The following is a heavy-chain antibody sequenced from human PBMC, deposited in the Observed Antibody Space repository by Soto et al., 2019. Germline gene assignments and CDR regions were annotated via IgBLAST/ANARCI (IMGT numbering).Heavy chain of an antibody. Sequence: PGGSLRLSCEASGFTFSSYEMHWVRQAPGKGPEWISYISASGDTIFYTDSVQGRFTSSRDNAKNSLFLHMNSLRAEDTAVYHCARGYVGTRPREDMDIWGQGTPGTVSS. J-gene: IGHJ6*02. CDR1: GFTFSSYE. V-gene: IGHV3-48*03. CDR3: ARGYVGTRPREDMDI. CDR2: ISASGDTI. D-gene: IGHD1-1*01.